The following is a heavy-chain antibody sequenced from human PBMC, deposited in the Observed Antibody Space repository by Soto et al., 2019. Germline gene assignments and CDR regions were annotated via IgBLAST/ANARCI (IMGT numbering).Heavy chain of an antibody. D-gene: IGHD3-10*01. V-gene: IGHV4-4*02. CDR1: GGSISSSNW. CDR2: IYHSGNS. J-gene: IGHJ4*02. Sequence: QVQLQESGPGLVKPSGTLSLTCAVSGGSISSSNWWRWVRQPPGKGLEWIGEIYHSGNSNYNPSLTSLVSKAVDKSRNQVPRKLSSGAAGDTAVYYCARRWGEGRVDYWGQGTLVTVSS. CDR3: ARRWGEGRVDY.